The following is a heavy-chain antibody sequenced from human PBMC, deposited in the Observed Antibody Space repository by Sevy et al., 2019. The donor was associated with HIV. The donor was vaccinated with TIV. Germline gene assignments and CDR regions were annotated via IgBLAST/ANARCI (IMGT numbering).Heavy chain of an antibody. CDR3: ASHCGSTSCSHAFDI. J-gene: IGHJ3*02. Sequence: SETLSLTCAVYGGSFSGYYWSWIRQPPGKGLEWIGEINHSGSTNYNPSLKSRVTISVDTSKNQFSLKLSSVTAADTAVYYCASHCGSTSCSHAFDIWGQRTMVTVSS. V-gene: IGHV4-34*01. CDR2: INHSGST. CDR1: GGSFSGYY. D-gene: IGHD2-2*01.